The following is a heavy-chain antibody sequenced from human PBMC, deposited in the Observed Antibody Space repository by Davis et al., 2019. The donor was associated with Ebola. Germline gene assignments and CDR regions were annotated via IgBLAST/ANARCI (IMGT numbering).Heavy chain of an antibody. V-gene: IGHV1-2*02. D-gene: IGHD2-21*01. J-gene: IGHJ4*02. CDR1: GYTFTDYY. Sequence: ASVKVSCKASGYTFTDYYIHWVRQAPGQGLEWMGWINPNSGGTNYAQKFQGRVTMTRDTSISTAYMEMSRLTSDDTAVYYCARDSSNIPDYWGQGTLVTVSS. CDR2: INPNSGGT. CDR3: ARDSSNIPDY.